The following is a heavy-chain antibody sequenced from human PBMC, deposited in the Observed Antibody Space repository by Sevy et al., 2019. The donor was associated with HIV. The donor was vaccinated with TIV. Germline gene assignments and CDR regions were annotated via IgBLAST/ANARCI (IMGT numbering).Heavy chain of an antibody. Sequence: EGSLRLSCSASGFTFSNYAMHWVRQAPGKGLEYVSGLSSDNAGSTYYADSVNGRFTISRDNSKNTLYLQMSSLRTEDTAVYYCVKDRIETILWSKWDWFDPWGQGTLVTVSS. CDR3: VKDRIETILWSKWDWFDP. J-gene: IGHJ5*02. CDR1: GFTFSNYA. V-gene: IGHV3-64D*06. D-gene: IGHD3-9*01. CDR2: LSSDNAGST.